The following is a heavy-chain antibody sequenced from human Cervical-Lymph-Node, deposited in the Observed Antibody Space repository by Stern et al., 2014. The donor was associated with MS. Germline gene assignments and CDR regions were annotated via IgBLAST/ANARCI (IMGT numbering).Heavy chain of an antibody. CDR1: GYTFSRFA. D-gene: IGHD2-21*01. CDR3: ARDVEGPYREDYYNGMDV. J-gene: IGHJ6*02. Sequence: VQLVQSGAEVKEPGASVKVSCKASGYTFSRFAMHWVRQAPGQGLEWMGWINNGRGYADNAQKFHDRILNAKDTSTTTVYMEVSCLRSEDPTLYDCARDVEGPYREDYYNGMDVWGQGTTVTVSS. V-gene: IGHV1-3*04. CDR2: INNGRGYA.